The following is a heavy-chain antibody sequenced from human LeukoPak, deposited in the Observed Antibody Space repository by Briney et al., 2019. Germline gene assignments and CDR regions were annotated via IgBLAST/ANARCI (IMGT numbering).Heavy chain of an antibody. J-gene: IGHJ5*02. CDR3: ARAGRAYYGPGKWFDP. CDR2: INHSGST. Sequence: SETLSLTCAVYGGSFSGYYWSWIRQPPGKGLEWIGEINHSGSTNYNPSLKSRVTISVDTSKNQFSLKLSSVTAADTAVYYCARAGRAYYGPGKWFDPWGQGTLVTVSS. CDR1: GGSFSGYY. V-gene: IGHV4-34*01. D-gene: IGHD3-10*01.